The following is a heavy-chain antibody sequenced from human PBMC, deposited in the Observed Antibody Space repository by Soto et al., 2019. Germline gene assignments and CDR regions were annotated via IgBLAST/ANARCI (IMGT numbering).Heavy chain of an antibody. Sequence: SETLSLTCTVSGGSISSYYWSWVRQPPGKGLEWIGYIYYSGSTNYNPSLKSRVTISVDTSKNQCALKLSSVTAADTAVYYCARDRSCSPHLSNWFDPWGQGTLVTVSS. J-gene: IGHJ5*02. CDR1: GGSISSYY. V-gene: IGHV4-59*01. CDR2: IYYSGST. D-gene: IGHD2-15*01. CDR3: ARDRSCSPHLSNWFDP.